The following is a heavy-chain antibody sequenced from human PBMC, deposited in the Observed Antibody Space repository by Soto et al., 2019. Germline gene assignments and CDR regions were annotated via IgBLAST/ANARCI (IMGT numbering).Heavy chain of an antibody. CDR1: GGSISSSSYY. CDR3: ARGVPYSYGYVSWFDP. J-gene: IGHJ5*02. D-gene: IGHD5-18*01. CDR2: IYYSGST. Sequence: SETLSLTCTVSGGSISSSSYYWGWIRQPPGKGLEWIGSIYYSGSTYYNPSLKSRVTISVDTSKNQFSLKLSSVTAADTAVYYCARGVPYSYGYVSWFDPWGQGTLVT. V-gene: IGHV4-39*07.